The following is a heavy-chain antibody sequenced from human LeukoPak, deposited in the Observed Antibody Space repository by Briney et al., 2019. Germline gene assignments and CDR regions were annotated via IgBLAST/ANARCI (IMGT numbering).Heavy chain of an antibody. V-gene: IGHV4-59*01. CDR1: GGSIRSDY. Sequence: PSETLSLTCTVSGGSIRSDYWSWIRQPPGKGLEWVGYTHYSGSPNYNPSLTSRVTISVDTSRNQFSLKLSPVTAADTAVYYCARRTFGGVIAYWGQGTLVTVSS. J-gene: IGHJ4*02. CDR2: THYSGSP. D-gene: IGHD3-16*02. CDR3: ARRTFGGVIAY.